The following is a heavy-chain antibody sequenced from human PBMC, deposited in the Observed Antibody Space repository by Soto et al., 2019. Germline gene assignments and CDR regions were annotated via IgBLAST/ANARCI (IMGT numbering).Heavy chain of an antibody. CDR2: IIPILGIV. CDR3: ASTGYCSGGSCHNDAFDI. D-gene: IGHD2-15*01. Sequence: QVQLVQSGAEVKKPGSSVKVSCKASGGTFSSYTISWVRQAPGQGLEWMGRIIPILGIVKYAQKFQGRVTIPADKSTSTAYMELSSLRSEDTAVYYCASTGYCSGGSCHNDAFDIWGQGTMVTVSS. J-gene: IGHJ3*02. V-gene: IGHV1-69*02. CDR1: GGTFSSYT.